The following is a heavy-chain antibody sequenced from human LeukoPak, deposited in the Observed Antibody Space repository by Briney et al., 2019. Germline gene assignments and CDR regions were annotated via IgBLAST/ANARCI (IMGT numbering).Heavy chain of an antibody. CDR1: GYSFTNYW. CDR3: AKDFSLRWPRYYFDY. CDR2: IHPGDSDT. J-gene: IGHJ4*02. D-gene: IGHD4-23*01. Sequence: GESLKISCKGSGYSFTNYWIAWVRQMPGKGLEWMGNIHPGDSDTRYSPSFQGQVTISRDNSKNTLYLQMNSLRAEDTAVYYCAKDFSLRWPRYYFDYWGQGTLVTVSS. V-gene: IGHV5-51*01.